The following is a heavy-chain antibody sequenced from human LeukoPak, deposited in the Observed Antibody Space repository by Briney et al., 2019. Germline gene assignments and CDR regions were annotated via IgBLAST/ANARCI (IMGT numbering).Heavy chain of an antibody. CDR3: ASLGSTVVTPFADY. CDR1: GGTFSSYA. V-gene: IGHV1-69*04. Sequence: ASVKVSCKASGGTFSSYAISWVRQAPGQGLEWMGRIIPILGIANYAQKFQGRVTITADKSTSTAYMELSSLRSEDTAVYYCASLGSTVVTPFADYWGQGTLVTVSS. CDR2: IIPILGIA. D-gene: IGHD4-17*01. J-gene: IGHJ4*02.